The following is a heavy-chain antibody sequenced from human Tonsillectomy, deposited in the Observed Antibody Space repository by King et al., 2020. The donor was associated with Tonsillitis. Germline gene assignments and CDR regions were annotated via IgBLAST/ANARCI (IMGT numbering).Heavy chain of an antibody. Sequence: QLVQSGAEVKKPGSSVKVSCKASGGTFSSYTFTWVRQAPGQGLEWKGAIIPVFATPNYAQRFQGRVTITADESTSTAYMDLSGLRSEDTAVYYCSRGALDLVAAATYYQWGQGTLVTVSS. D-gene: IGHD6-13*01. CDR3: SRGALDLVAAATYYQ. J-gene: IGHJ4*01. CDR2: IIPVFATP. CDR1: GGTFSSYT. V-gene: IGHV1-69*01.